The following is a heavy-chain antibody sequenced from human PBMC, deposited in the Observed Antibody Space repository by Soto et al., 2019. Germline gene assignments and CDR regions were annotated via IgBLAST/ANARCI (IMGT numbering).Heavy chain of an antibody. Sequence: QVQLVESGGGVVQPGRSLRLSCAASGFSFRNYGMHWVRQAPGKGLEWVAVISYDGSNKYYADSVKGRFTISRDNSKNTLYLLMNSLRPGDTAVYYCAKDRLRGGFLTTATSNGMDVWGQGTTVTVSS. CDR2: ISYDGSNK. J-gene: IGHJ6*02. CDR1: GFSFRNYG. D-gene: IGHD2-15*01. V-gene: IGHV3-30*18. CDR3: AKDRLRGGFLTTATSNGMDV.